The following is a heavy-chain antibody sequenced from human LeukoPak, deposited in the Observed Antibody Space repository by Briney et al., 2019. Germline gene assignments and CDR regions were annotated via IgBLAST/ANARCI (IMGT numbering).Heavy chain of an antibody. V-gene: IGHV4-30-4*01. Sequence: PSETLSLTCAVSGGSIGSNDCYWSWIRQPPGQGLESIGYIYYSGTTYYNPSLKSRVTISVDTSKNQFSLKLSSVTAADTAVYYCARGLDSVRGVIRYWGQGTLVTASS. D-gene: IGHD3-10*01. CDR2: IYYSGTT. J-gene: IGHJ4*02. CDR3: ARGLDSVRGVIRY. CDR1: GGSIGSNDCY.